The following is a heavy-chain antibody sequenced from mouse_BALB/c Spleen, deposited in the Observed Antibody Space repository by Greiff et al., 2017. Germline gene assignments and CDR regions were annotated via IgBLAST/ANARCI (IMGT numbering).Heavy chain of an antibody. CDR3: ARGGYYGSSYWYFDV. D-gene: IGHD1-1*01. CDR1: GFTFSSFG. CDR2: ISSGSSTI. V-gene: IGHV5-17*02. J-gene: IGHJ1*01. Sequence: DVQLVESGGGLVQPGGSRKLSCAASGFTFSSFGMHWVRQAPEKGLEWVAYISSGSSTIYYADTVKGRFTISRDNPKNTLFLQMTSLRSEDTAMYYCARGGYYGSSYWYFDVWGAGTTVTVSS.